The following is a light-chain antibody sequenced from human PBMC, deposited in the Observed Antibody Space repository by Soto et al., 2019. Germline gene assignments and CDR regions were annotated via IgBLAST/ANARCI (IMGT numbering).Light chain of an antibody. V-gene: IGKV3-11*01. CDR2: DAS. J-gene: IGKJ4*01. Sequence: EIVLTQSPATLSSSPGERATLSCRASQSVSSYLAWYQQKPGQAPRLLIYDASNRATGIPARFSGSGSGTDFTLTISSREREDFAVYYCQQRSNWLPLTFGGRTKVEIK. CDR1: QSVSSY. CDR3: QQRSNWLPLT.